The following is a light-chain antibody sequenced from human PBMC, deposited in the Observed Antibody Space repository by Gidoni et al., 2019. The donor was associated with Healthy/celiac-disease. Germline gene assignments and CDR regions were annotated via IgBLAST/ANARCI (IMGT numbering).Light chain of an antibody. CDR1: QSVLYSSNNKNY. CDR3: QQYYGTPPYT. V-gene: IGKV4-1*01. CDR2: WAS. J-gene: IGKJ2*01. Sequence: DIVMTQSPDSLAVSLGERATINCKSGQSVLYSSNNKNYLAWYQQKPGQPPKLLIYWASTRESGVPDRFSGSGSGTDFTLTISSLQAEDVAVYYCQQYYGTPPYTFGQGTKLEIK.